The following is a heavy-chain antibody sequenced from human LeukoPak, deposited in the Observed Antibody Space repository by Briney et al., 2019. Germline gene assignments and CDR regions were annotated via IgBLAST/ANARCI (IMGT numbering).Heavy chain of an antibody. CDR2: ISGSGGST. J-gene: IGHJ4*02. CDR1: GFTFSSYG. Sequence: PGGSLRPSCAASGFTFSSYGMHWVRQAPGKGLEWVSAISGSGGSTYYADSVKGRFTISRDNSKNTLYLQMNSLRAEDTAVYYCARAAYFDYVWGGPLDYWGQGTLVTVSS. D-gene: IGHD3-16*01. V-gene: IGHV3-NL1*01. CDR3: ARAAYFDYVWGGPLDY.